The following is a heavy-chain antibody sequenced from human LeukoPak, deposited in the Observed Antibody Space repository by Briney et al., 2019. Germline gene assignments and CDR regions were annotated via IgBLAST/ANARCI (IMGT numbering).Heavy chain of an antibody. J-gene: IGHJ4*01. D-gene: IGHD1-26*01. Sequence: PGGSLRLSCAASGFTFSSYWMSWVRQAPGKGLEWVANMNRDGSEKNYVDSIKGRFTISRDNAKNSLFLQMNSLGVEDTAVYYCKSGGAAPGSFDYWGHGALVTVSS. CDR1: GFTFSSYW. CDR3: KSGGAAPGSFDY. V-gene: IGHV3-7*01. CDR2: MNRDGSEK.